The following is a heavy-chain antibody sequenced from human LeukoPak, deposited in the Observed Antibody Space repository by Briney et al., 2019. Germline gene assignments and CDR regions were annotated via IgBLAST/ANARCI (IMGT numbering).Heavy chain of an antibody. J-gene: IGHJ4*02. CDR3: AKGPFRGYSSSFFEFDY. V-gene: IGHV3-74*01. Sequence: GGSLRLSCEASGFTFSRYWMHWVRQAPGKGLVWVSRINSDGSSTTYADSVKGRFTISRDNAKNTLYLQTNSLRAEDTALYYCAKGPFRGYSSSFFEFDYWGQGTLVTVSS. CDR1: GFTFSRYW. D-gene: IGHD6-13*01. CDR2: INSDGSST.